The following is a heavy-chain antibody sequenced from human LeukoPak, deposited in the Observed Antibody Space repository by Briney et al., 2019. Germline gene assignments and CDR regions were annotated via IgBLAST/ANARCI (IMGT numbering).Heavy chain of an antibody. CDR1: GFTFSSYA. CDR3: ARAQSFYYYGMDV. D-gene: IGHD4-11*01. Sequence: PGGSLRLSCAASGFTFSSYAMNWVRQAPGKGLEWVSYISSSGSTIYYADSVKGRFTISRDNAKNSLYLQMNSLRAEDTAVYYCARAQSFYYYGMDVWGQGTTVTVSS. CDR2: ISSSGSTI. J-gene: IGHJ6*02. V-gene: IGHV3-48*03.